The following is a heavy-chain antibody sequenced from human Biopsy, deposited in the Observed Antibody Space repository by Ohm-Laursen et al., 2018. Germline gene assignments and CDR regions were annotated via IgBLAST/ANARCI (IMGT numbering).Heavy chain of an antibody. CDR1: GYSFTTYD. CDR3: ATSHYFESTGYAFDF. D-gene: IGHD3-22*01. J-gene: IGHJ3*01. V-gene: IGHV1-18*01. CDR2: ISPYNGNG. Sequence: ATVKISCKVSGYSFTTYDVNWVRQARGQGLGWMGWISPYNGNGDYEKNFHGRVTLTADTSTSTVYMELRSLRSGDTAVYYCATSHYFESTGYAFDFWGQGTMVSVSS.